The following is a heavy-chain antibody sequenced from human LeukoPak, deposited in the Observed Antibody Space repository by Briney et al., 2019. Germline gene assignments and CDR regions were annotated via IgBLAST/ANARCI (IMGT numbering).Heavy chain of an antibody. D-gene: IGHD2-15*01. J-gene: IGHJ4*02. CDR3: ARHYCSGGSCYYGYDY. Sequence: GESLKISCKGSGYSFTSYWIGWVRQMPGKGLEWMGIIYPGDSDTRYSPSFQGQVTISADKSISTAYLQWSSLRASDTAMYYCARHYCSGGSCYYGYDYWGQGTPVTVSS. CDR1: GYSFTSYW. V-gene: IGHV5-51*01. CDR2: IYPGDSDT.